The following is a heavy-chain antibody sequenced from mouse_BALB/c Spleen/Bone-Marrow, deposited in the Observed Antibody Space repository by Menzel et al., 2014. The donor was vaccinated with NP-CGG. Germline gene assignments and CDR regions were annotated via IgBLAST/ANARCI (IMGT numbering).Heavy chain of an antibody. CDR2: ISSGGSNT. J-gene: IGHJ4*01. V-gene: IGHV5-12-1*01. D-gene: IGHD2-2*01. CDR3: ARQRGYAYAMDY. Sequence: DVKLVESGGGLVKPGGSLKLSCAASGFAFCGYDMSWVRQTPEKRLEWVAYISSGGSNTYYPDTVKGRFTISRDNAKNTLYLQMNSLKSEDTAMYYCARQRGYAYAMDYWGQGTSVTVSS. CDR1: GFAFCGYD.